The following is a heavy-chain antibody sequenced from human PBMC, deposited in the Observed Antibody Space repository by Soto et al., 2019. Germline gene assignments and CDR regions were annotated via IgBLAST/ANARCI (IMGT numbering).Heavy chain of an antibody. CDR1: GGSISNGGDS. CDR2: MYHSGNT. D-gene: IGHD2-2*01. V-gene: IGHV4-30-2*01. Sequence: SETLSLTCAVSGGSISNGGDSWSWIRQPPGKGLEWIGYMYHSGNTYYNPSLKSRVTISIDRSKNQFSLKLSSVTAADTAVYYCARLPDYWGQGILVTVS. CDR3: ARLPDY. J-gene: IGHJ4*02.